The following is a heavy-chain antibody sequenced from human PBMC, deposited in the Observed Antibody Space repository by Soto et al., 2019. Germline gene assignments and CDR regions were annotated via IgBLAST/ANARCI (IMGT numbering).Heavy chain of an antibody. CDR1: GGSISSGGYY. D-gene: IGHD6-13*01. CDR2: IYYSGST. J-gene: IGHJ5*02. V-gene: IGHV4-31*03. CDR3: ARVGGIAAAGDPSWFDP. Sequence: PSETLSLTCTVSGGSISSGGYYWSWIRQHPGKGLEWIGYIYYSGSTYYNPSLKSRVTISVDTSKNQFSLKLSSVTAADTAVYYCARVGGIAAAGDPSWFDPWGQGTLVTVSS.